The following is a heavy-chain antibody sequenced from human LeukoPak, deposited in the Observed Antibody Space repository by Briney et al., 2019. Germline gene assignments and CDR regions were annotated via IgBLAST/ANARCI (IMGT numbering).Heavy chain of an antibody. CDR1: GGSISSSSYF. Sequence: PSETLSLTCTVSGGSISSSSYFWGWIRQPPGKGLDWIGSIYYSGSTYYNPSLKSRVTISVDTSKNQFSLKLSSVTAADAAIYHCARLIGSSGISDYWGLGTPVTVSS. D-gene: IGHD2-15*01. J-gene: IGHJ4*02. CDR2: IYYSGST. CDR3: ARLIGSSGISDY. V-gene: IGHV4-39*01.